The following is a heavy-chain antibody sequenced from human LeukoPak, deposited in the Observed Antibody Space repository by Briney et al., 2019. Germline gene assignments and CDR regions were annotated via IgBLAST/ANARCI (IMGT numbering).Heavy chain of an antibody. V-gene: IGHV3-23*01. CDR3: AKTHLLLWFGELLGGYFDY. Sequence: GGSLRPSCAASGFTFSSYAMSWVRQAPGKGLEWVSAISGSGGSTYYADSVKGRFTISRDNSKNTLYLQMNSLRAEDTAVYYCAKTHLLLWFGELLGGYFDYWGQGTLVTVSS. J-gene: IGHJ4*02. CDR1: GFTFSSYA. D-gene: IGHD3-10*01. CDR2: ISGSGGST.